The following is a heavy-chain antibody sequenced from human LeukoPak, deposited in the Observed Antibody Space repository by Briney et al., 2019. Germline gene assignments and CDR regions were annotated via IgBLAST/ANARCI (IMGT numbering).Heavy chain of an antibody. CDR1: GFTFSDYN. V-gene: IGHV3-21*01. CDR2: ITSTGTYI. CDR3: AELGITMIGGV. Sequence: GGSLRLSCAASGFTFSDYNMNWARQAPGKAMEWVSSITSTGTYIFYADSVKGRFTISRDNAKNSLYLQMNSLRAEDTAVYYCAELGITMIGGVWGKGTTVTISS. J-gene: IGHJ6*03. D-gene: IGHD3-10*02.